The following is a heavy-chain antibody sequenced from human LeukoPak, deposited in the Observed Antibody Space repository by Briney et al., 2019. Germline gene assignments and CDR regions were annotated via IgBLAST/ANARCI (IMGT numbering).Heavy chain of an antibody. CDR3: ARSRGAYGAYCSGGSCYPNGGHWFDR. CDR1: GGSISSSSYY. V-gene: IGHV4-39*01. J-gene: IGHJ5*02. D-gene: IGHD2-15*01. Sequence: SETLSLTCTVSGGSISSSSYYWGWIRQPPGKGLEWIGSIYYSGSTCYNPSLKSRVTISVDTSKNQFSLKLSSVTAADTAVYYCARSRGAYGAYCSGGSCYPNGGHWFDRWGQGTLITVSS. CDR2: IYYSGST.